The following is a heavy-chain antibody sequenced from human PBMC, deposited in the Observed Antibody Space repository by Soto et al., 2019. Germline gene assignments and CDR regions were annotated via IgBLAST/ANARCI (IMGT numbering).Heavy chain of an antibody. Sequence: GASVKVSCKASGGTFSSYAISWVRQAPGQGLEWMGGIIPIFGTANYAQKFQGRVTITADESTSTAYMELSSLRSEDTAVYYCARGELQYSHYYYYGMDVWGQGTTVTVSS. D-gene: IGHD1-26*01. CDR3: ARGELQYSHYYYYGMDV. V-gene: IGHV1-69*13. CDR1: GGTFSSYA. J-gene: IGHJ6*02. CDR2: IIPIFGTA.